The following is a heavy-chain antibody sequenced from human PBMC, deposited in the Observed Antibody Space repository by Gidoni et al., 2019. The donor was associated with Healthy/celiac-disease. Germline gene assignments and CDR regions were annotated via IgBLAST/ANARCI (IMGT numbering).Heavy chain of an antibody. V-gene: IGHV3-33*01. J-gene: IGHJ4*02. CDR2: IWYDGSNK. CDR1: GFTFSSYG. D-gene: IGHD3-10*01. CDR3: ARDRVDPYYFAY. Sequence: VQMVESGGGVVEPGRSLRLSCAASGFTFSSYGMQWVRQAPGKGLEWVAVIWYDGSNKYYADSVKGRFTISRDNSKNTLYLQMNSLRAEDTSVYYCARDRVDPYYFAYWGQGTLVTVSS.